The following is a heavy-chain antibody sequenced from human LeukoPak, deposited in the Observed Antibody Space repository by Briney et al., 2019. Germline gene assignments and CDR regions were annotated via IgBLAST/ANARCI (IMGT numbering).Heavy chain of an antibody. CDR3: AKDWDYGDYLLDY. CDR1: GFTFSSYA. D-gene: IGHD4-17*01. J-gene: IGHJ4*02. CDR2: ISYDGSNK. V-gene: IGHV3-30-3*01. Sequence: GGSLRLSCAASGFTFSSYAMHWVRQAPGKGLEWVSVISYDGSNKYYADSVKGRFTISRDNSKNTLYLQMNSLRAEDTAVYYCAKDWDYGDYLLDYWGQGTLVTVSS.